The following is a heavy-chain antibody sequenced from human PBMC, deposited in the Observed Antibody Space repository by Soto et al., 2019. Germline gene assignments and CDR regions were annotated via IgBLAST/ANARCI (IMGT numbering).Heavy chain of an antibody. CDR3: ARGSVVPAAYYYYYYYMDV. V-gene: IGHV4-59*01. CDR2: IYYSGST. CDR1: GGSISSYY. D-gene: IGHD2-2*01. Sequence: QVQLQESGPGLVKPSETLSLTCTVSGGSISSYYWSWIRQPPGKGLEWIGYIYYSGSTNYNPSLKSRVTISVDTSKNQFSLKLSSVTAADTAVYYCARGSVVPAAYYYYYYYMDVWGKGTTVTVSS. J-gene: IGHJ6*03.